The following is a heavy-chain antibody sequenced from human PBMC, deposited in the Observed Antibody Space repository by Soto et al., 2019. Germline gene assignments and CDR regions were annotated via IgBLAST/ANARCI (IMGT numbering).Heavy chain of an antibody. Sequence: SDTLSLTCAVSGGSISSGGYSWNWIRQPPGKGLEWIGYIYHSGSTLYNPSLKSRVTISVDKSNNQLSLQLNSVTPDDTAVYYCARLIGNSWLDSWGQGTLVNVSS. CDR1: GGSISSGGYS. D-gene: IGHD2-8*01. CDR2: IYHSGST. CDR3: ARLIGNSWLDS. V-gene: IGHV4-30-2*01. J-gene: IGHJ5*01.